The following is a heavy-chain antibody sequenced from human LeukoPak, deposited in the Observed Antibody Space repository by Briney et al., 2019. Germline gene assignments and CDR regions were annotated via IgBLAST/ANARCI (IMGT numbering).Heavy chain of an antibody. D-gene: IGHD6-19*01. CDR1: GFTFSNAW. J-gene: IGHJ4*02. Sequence: PGGSLRLSCAASGFTFSNAWMSWVRQAPGKGLEWVGRIKSKTDGGTTDYAAPVKGRFTISRDDSKNTLYLQKNSLKTEDTAVDYWTTDEWQWLVMYWGQGTLVTVSS. CDR3: TTDEWQWLVMY. CDR2: IKSKTDGGTT. V-gene: IGHV3-15*01.